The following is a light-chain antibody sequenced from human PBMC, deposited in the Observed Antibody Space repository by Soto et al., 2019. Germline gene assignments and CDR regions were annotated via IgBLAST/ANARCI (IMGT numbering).Light chain of an antibody. CDR1: QSISSW. J-gene: IGKJ3*01. CDR2: KAS. Sequence: DIQMTQSPSTLSASVGDRVTITCRASQSISSWLAWYQQKPGKAPKLLIYKASSLESGVPSRFSGSGSGTEVTLTISSLQPADFATYYCQQYNSYPFTFGPGTKVDIK. V-gene: IGKV1-5*03. CDR3: QQYNSYPFT.